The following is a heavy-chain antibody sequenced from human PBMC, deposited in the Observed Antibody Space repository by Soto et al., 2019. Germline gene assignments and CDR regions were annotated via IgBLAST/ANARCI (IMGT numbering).Heavy chain of an antibody. CDR1: GGSISSGGYS. D-gene: IGHD3-3*02. CDR3: VRRGRTSNGDWFDL. CDR2: MYHSGRT. Sequence: SETLSLTCAVSGGSISSGGYSWSWIRQPPGKELEWIGYMYHSGRTYYNPSLKSPVTISIDRSKNQFSLSLRSVTAADTAVYFRVRRGRTSNGDWFDLWGQGILVTVSS. V-gene: IGHV4-30-2*01. J-gene: IGHJ5*02.